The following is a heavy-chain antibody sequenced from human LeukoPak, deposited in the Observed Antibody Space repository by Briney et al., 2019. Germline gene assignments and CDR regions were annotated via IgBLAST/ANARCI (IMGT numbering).Heavy chain of an antibody. Sequence: PGGSLRLSCAASGFAFSNYWMHWVRQAPGKGLVWVSRINSDGSSTSYADSVKGRFTISRDSAKNTLYLQMNSLRAEDTAVYYCAKSFYYNSGSWGIFDYWGQGTLVTVSS. V-gene: IGHV3-74*01. J-gene: IGHJ4*02. CDR1: GFAFSNYW. D-gene: IGHD3-10*01. CDR2: INSDGSST. CDR3: AKSFYYNSGSWGIFDY.